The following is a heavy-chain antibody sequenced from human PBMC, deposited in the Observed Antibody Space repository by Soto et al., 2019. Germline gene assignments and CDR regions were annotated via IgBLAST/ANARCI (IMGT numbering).Heavy chain of an antibody. D-gene: IGHD2-21*01. CDR2: INQDGSVQ. J-gene: IGHJ3*01. V-gene: IGHV3-7*05. CDR1: GFTFSTYW. Sequence: EVQLVESGGGLVQPGGSLRLSCAASGFTFSTYWMTWVRQAPGKGLEWVANINQDGSVQNYVDSVKGRFTISSDNAENSLYLQMNSLRAEDAAVYYCARELSPKYSTYWVDAFDFWGQGTMVTVSS. CDR3: ARELSPKYSTYWVDAFDF.